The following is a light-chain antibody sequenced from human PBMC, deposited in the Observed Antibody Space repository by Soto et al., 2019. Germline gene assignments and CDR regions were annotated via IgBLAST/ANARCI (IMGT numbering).Light chain of an antibody. Sequence: DLQMTQSPSTLSASVGDRVTITCRASQSISSWLAWYQQKPGKAPKLLIYKASSLESGVPSRFSGSGSGTEFTLTISSLQPDDFATYYCQQYNRYSYTFGQGTKVDIK. J-gene: IGKJ2*01. CDR2: KAS. CDR1: QSISSW. V-gene: IGKV1-5*03. CDR3: QQYNRYSYT.